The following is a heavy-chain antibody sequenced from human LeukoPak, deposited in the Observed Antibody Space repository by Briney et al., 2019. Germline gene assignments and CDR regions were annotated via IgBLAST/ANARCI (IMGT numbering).Heavy chain of an antibody. Sequence: GGSLRLSCAASGFTVSSNYMTWVRQAPGKGLEWVSVIYNGGSTYYADSEKGRFTISRDNSKNTLYLQMNSLRAEDTAVYYCAKVRGYTYGDDYWGQGTLVTVSS. D-gene: IGHD5-18*01. J-gene: IGHJ4*02. CDR2: IYNGGST. CDR1: GFTVSSNY. CDR3: AKVRGYTYGDDY. V-gene: IGHV3-53*01.